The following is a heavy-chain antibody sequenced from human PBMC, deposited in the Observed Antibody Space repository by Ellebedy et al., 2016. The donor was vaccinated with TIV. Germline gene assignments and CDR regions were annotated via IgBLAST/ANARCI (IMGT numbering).Heavy chain of an antibody. J-gene: IGHJ3*01. CDR1: GYTFTSYA. Sequence: AASVKVSRKASGYTFTSYAMHWVRQPPGQRLEWMGWINAGNGNTKYSQKFQGRVTITRDTSANTVYMELSSLRSEDTAVYYCARGRGYSFDVCDVWGQGTMVTVSS. CDR3: ARGRGYSFDVCDV. CDR2: INAGNGNT. D-gene: IGHD5-18*01. V-gene: IGHV1-3*01.